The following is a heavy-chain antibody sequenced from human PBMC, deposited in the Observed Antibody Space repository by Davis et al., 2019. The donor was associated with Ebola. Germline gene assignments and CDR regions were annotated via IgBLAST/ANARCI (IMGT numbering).Heavy chain of an antibody. CDR2: ISYDGSNK. CDR3: ARGGTYFDY. J-gene: IGHJ4*02. CDR1: GFTFSSYG. Sequence: PGGSLRLSCAASGFTFSSYGMHWVRQAPGKGLEWVAVISYDGSNKYYADSVKGRFTISRDNSKNTLYLQMGSLRAEDMAVYYCARGGTYFDYWGQGTLVTVSS. V-gene: IGHV3-30*03. D-gene: IGHD3-16*01.